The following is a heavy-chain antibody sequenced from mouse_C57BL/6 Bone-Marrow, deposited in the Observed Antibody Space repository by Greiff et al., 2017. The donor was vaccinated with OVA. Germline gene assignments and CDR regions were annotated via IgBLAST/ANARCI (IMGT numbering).Heavy chain of an antibody. CDR1: GFTFSDYY. J-gene: IGHJ1*03. CDR2: INYDGSST. Sequence: EVMLVESEGGLVQPGSSMKLSCTASGFTFSDYYMAWVRQVPEKGLEWVANINYDGSSTYYLDSLKSRFIISRDNAKNILYLQMSSLKSEDTATYYCARDRYYGSSWYCDVWGTGTTVTVSS. V-gene: IGHV5-16*01. D-gene: IGHD1-1*01. CDR3: ARDRYYGSSWYCDV.